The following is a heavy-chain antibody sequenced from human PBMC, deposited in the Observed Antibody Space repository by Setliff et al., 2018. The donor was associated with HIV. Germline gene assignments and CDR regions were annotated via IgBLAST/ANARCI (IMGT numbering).Heavy chain of an antibody. Sequence: PSETLSLTCTVSGGSINNYFWSWVRQAPGRGLEWVSSISIGSGGAIDYADSVQGRFTISRDNSKNSLYLQMNGLRVEDTGVYYCARDNLYYNLYDGSPVYGMDVWGQGTTVTVSS. CDR3: ARDNLYYNLYDGSPVYGMDV. V-gene: IGHV3-21*01. J-gene: IGHJ6*02. CDR2: ISIGSGGAI. CDR1: GGSINNYF. D-gene: IGHD3-3*01.